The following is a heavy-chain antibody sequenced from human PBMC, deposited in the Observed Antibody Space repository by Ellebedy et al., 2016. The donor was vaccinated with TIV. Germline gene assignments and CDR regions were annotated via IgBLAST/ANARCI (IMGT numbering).Heavy chain of an antibody. CDR1: GITFSSYG. J-gene: IGHJ5*02. CDR3: AREGMVAATDL. D-gene: IGHD2-15*01. CDR2: SIRDGSST. V-gene: IGHV3-74*01. Sequence: GESLKISCAASGITFSSYGMHWVRQVPGKGLGWVSRSIRDGSSTSYADSVKGRFTMSRDNAKNTLFLKMNSLRVEDTAAYYCAREGMVAATDLWGQGTLVSVSS.